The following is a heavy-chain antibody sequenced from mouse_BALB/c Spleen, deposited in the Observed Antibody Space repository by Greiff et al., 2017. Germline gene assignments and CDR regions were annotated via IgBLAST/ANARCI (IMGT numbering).Heavy chain of an antibody. Sequence: EVQLQESGAELVKPGASVKLSCTASGFNIKDTYMHWVKQRPEQGLEWIGRIDPANGNTKYDPKFQGKATITADTSSNTAYLQLSSLTSEDTAVYYCAPYGNPAWFAYWGQGTLVTVSA. D-gene: IGHD2-10*02. CDR1: GFNIKDTY. CDR3: APYGNPAWFAY. J-gene: IGHJ3*01. CDR2: IDPANGNT. V-gene: IGHV14-3*02.